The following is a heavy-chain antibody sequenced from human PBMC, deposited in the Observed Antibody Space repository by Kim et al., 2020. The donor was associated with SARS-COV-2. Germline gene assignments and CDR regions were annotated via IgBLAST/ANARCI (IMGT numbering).Heavy chain of an antibody. Sequence: SVKVSCKASGGTFSSYAISWVRQAPGQGLEWMGRIIPILGIANYAQKFQGRVTITADKSTSTAYMELSSLRSEDTAVYYCARETLELYTAMASVYYYYGMDVWGQGTTGTVSS. CDR3: ARETLELYTAMASVYYYYGMDV. J-gene: IGHJ6*02. D-gene: IGHD5-18*01. V-gene: IGHV1-69*04. CDR1: GGTFSSYA. CDR2: IIPILGIA.